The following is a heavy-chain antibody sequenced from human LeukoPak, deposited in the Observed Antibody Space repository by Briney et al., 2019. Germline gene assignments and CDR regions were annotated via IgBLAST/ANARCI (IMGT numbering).Heavy chain of an antibody. Sequence: TGGSLRLSCAASGFTLSSYNMNWVRRAPGQGLEWVSTIRTNGAGTHYADSVRGRFTISRDDSKNTLYLQMDSLRAEDTAVYYCARMTTVTTYRSADGYWGQGTLVTVSS. J-gene: IGHJ4*02. CDR1: GFTLSSYN. CDR2: IRTNGAGT. CDR3: ARMTTVTTYRSADGY. D-gene: IGHD4-17*01. V-gene: IGHV3-23*01.